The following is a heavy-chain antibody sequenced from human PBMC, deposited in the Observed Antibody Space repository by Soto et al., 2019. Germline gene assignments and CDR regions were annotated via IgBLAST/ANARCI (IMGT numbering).Heavy chain of an antibody. Sequence: PGGSLRLSCAPPGFTFSSYALTCARQAPGKRPEWVPAITGSGGSTYYADSVKGRFTISRDNSKNTLYLQMNSLRAEDTAVYYCAKGGVVPAAIHYYYYYMDVWGKGTTVTVSS. CDR1: GFTFSSYA. CDR2: ITGSGGST. D-gene: IGHD2-2*01. J-gene: IGHJ6*03. CDR3: AKGGVVPAAIHYYYYYMDV. V-gene: IGHV3-23*01.